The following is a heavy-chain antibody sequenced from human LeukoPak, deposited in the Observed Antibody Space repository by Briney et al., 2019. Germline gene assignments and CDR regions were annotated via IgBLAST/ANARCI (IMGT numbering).Heavy chain of an antibody. CDR3: ACLTTADAFDI. Sequence: PSETLSLTCTVSGGSISSSSYYWGWIRQSPGKGLEWFGSIYYSGSTYYNPSLKSRVTLSVDTSKNQYSLKVTSVTAADTAVYYCACLTTADAFDIWGQGTMVTVSS. CDR2: IYYSGST. J-gene: IGHJ3*02. V-gene: IGHV4-39*07. CDR1: GGSISSSSYY. D-gene: IGHD3-22*01.